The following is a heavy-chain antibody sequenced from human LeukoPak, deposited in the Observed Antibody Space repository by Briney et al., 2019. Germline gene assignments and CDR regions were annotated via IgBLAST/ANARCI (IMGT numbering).Heavy chain of an antibody. D-gene: IGHD3-16*02. CDR3: ARDSNYVWGSYRYGVDY. V-gene: IGHV3-21*01. Sequence: GGSLRLSCAASGFTFSSYSMNWVRQAPGKGLEWVSSISSSSSYIYYADSVKGRFTISRDNAKNSLYLQMNSLRAEDTAVYYCARDSNYVWGSYRYGVDYWGQGTLVTVSS. CDR1: GFTFSSYS. J-gene: IGHJ4*02. CDR2: ISSSSSYI.